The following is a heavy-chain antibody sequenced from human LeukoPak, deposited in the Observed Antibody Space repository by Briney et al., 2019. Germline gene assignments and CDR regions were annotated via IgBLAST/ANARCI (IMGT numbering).Heavy chain of an antibody. Sequence: GGSLRLSCAASGFSFSSHSMNWVRQAPGKGLEWVSCISSSITIYYSDSVKGRFTISRDNAQNSVSLQMNSLRDDDTAVYYCARGKGGSPRAFDIWGQGTMVTVSS. D-gene: IGHD1-26*01. CDR1: GFSFSSHS. J-gene: IGHJ3*02. CDR2: ISSSITI. CDR3: ARGKGGSPRAFDI. V-gene: IGHV3-48*02.